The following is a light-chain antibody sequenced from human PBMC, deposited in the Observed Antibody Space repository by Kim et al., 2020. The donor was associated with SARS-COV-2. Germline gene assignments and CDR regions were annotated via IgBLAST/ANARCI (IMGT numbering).Light chain of an antibody. CDR3: MQALETPLT. CDR2: LGS. J-gene: IGKJ4*01. Sequence: DIVMTQSPLSLPVTPGEPASISCTSSQSLLYSNGYNYLDWYLQKPGQSPQLLIYLGSNRASGVPDRFSGSGSGTDFTLKISRVEAEDAGVYYCMQALETPLTFGGGTKVDIK. CDR1: QSLLYSNGYNY. V-gene: IGKV2-28*01.